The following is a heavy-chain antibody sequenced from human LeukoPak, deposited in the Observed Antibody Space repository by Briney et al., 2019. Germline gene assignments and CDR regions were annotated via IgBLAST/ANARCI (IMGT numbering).Heavy chain of an antibody. D-gene: IGHD3-3*01. CDR2: IKRDGSEK. J-gene: IGHJ4*02. V-gene: IGHV3-7*01. Sequence: GGSLTLSCAASGLTFSSYWMSWVRQAPGKGLEWVANIKRDGSEKYYVDSVKGRFTISRDNAKNSLYLQMNSLRAEDTAVYYCARDRGEYDFWSGYFWGQETPVTVSS. CDR3: ARDRGEYDFWSGYF. CDR1: GLTFSSYW.